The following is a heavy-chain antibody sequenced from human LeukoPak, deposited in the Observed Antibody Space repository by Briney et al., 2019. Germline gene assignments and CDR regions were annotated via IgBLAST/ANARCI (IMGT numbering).Heavy chain of an antibody. CDR3: AKSGLEDQLPDY. D-gene: IGHD2-2*01. J-gene: IGHJ4*02. CDR1: GFTFSSYA. Sequence: DPGGSLRLSCAASGFTFSSYAMSWVRQAPGKGLEWVAFIRYDGSNKYYADSVKGRFTISRDNSKNTLYLQMNSLRAEDTAVYYCAKSGLEDQLPDYWGQGTLVTVSS. CDR2: IRYDGSNK. V-gene: IGHV3-30*02.